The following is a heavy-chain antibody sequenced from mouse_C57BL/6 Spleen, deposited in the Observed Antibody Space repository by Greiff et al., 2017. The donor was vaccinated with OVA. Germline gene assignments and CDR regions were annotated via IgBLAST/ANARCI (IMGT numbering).Heavy chain of an antibody. J-gene: IGHJ3*01. CDR1: GYTFTSYW. Sequence: VHLVESGAELAKPGASVKLSCKASGYTFTSYWMHWVTPRPGQGLEWIGYINPSSGYTKYNQKFKDKATLTAEKTSSTAYMQLSSLTYEDSAVYYCARGLNDYDGCAYWGQGTLVTVSA. CDR3: ARGLNDYDGCAY. CDR2: INPSSGYT. D-gene: IGHD2-4*01. V-gene: IGHV1-7*01.